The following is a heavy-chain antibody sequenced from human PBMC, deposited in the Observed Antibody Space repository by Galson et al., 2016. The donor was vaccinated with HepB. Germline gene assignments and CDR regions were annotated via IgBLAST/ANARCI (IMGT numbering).Heavy chain of an antibody. CDR3: ARDRAEIRDGSVWHYPFGMDV. Sequence: SETLSLTCTVSGGSISSTNWWSWVRQPPGKGLEWIGEIFETGVTNYNPSLKSRVSITVDHSKNQFSLKLTSVTAADTAVYYCARDRAEIRDGSVWHYPFGMDVWGQGTAVTVSS. CDR1: GGSISSTNW. V-gene: IGHV4-4*02. D-gene: IGHD3-22*01. J-gene: IGHJ6*02. CDR2: IFETGVT.